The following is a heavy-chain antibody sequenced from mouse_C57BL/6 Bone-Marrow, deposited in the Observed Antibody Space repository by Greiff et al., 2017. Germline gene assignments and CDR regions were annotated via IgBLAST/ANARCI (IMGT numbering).Heavy chain of an antibody. CDR3: ARWRDGYSFWYFDV. D-gene: IGHD2-3*01. CDR2: IDPSDSYP. CDR1: GYTFTSYW. Sequence: QVQLQQPGAELVKPGASVKLSCKASGYTFTSYWMQWVKQRPGQGLEWIGEIDPSDSYPNYNQKFKGQATLSVDTSSSTAAMQLSSLRSEDFAVYYCARWRDGYSFWYFDVWGTGTTVTVSS. V-gene: IGHV1-50*01. J-gene: IGHJ1*03.